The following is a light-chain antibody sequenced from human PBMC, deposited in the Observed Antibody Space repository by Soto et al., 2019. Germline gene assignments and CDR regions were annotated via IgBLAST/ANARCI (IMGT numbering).Light chain of an antibody. CDR3: AAWDDSRSGVV. CDR1: SSNIGSNY. CDR2: RNN. V-gene: IGLV1-47*01. Sequence: QSVLTQPPSASGTPGQRVTISCSGSSSNIGSNYVYWYQQLPGTAPKLLIYRNNQRPSGVPDRFSGSKSGTSASLAISGLRSEDEADCYCAAWDDSRSGVVFGGGTKLTVL. J-gene: IGLJ2*01.